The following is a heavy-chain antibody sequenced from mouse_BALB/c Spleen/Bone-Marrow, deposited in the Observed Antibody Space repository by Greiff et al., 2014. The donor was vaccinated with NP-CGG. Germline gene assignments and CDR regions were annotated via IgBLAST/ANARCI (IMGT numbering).Heavy chain of an antibody. Sequence: QVHVKQSGAELAKPGASVKMSCKASGYTFTSYWMHWVKQRPGQGLEWIGYINPSTGYTEYNQKFKATLTADESSSTAYMQLSSLTTEDSAVYYCARRGDYWGQGTTLTVSS. CDR2: INPSTGYT. CDR1: GYTFTSYW. V-gene: IGHV1-7*01. CDR3: ARRGDY. J-gene: IGHJ2*01.